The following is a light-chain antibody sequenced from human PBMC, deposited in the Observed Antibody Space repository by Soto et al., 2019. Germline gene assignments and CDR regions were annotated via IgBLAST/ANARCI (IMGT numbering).Light chain of an antibody. J-gene: IGKJ1*01. CDR1: QTIRSW. Sequence: DIQMTQSPSTLSGSVGDRVTITCRASQTIRSWLAWYQQKPGKAPRLLIYKASTLQSGVPSRFSGSGSGTEFTLTISSLQPDDFATYYCQHYNSYSQAFGQGTKVELK. CDR3: QHYNSYSQA. CDR2: KAS. V-gene: IGKV1-5*03.